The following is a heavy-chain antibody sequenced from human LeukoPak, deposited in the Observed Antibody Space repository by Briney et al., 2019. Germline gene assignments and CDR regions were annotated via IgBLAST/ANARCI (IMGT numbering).Heavy chain of an antibody. Sequence: SETLSLTCIVSGGSISSYYWSWIRQPPGKGLEWIGYIYYSGSTNYNPSLKSRVTISVDTSKNQFSLKLSSVTAADTAVYYCARGGSGSYALDYFDYWGQGTLVTVSS. CDR1: GGSISSYY. D-gene: IGHD3-10*01. CDR3: ARGGSGSYALDYFDY. J-gene: IGHJ4*02. CDR2: IYYSGST. V-gene: IGHV4-59*01.